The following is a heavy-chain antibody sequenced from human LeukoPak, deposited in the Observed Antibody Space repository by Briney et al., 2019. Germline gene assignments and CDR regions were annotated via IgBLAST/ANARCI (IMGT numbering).Heavy chain of an antibody. CDR2: ISNTGGST. D-gene: IGHD2-15*01. V-gene: IGHV3-23*01. Sequence: GGSLRLSCAASGFSFNTYAMSWVRQAPGKGLEWVSAISNTGGSTYYADSVKGRFTISRDKSKNTLSLQMNSLGAEDTAVYYCAQQVGYCSSGSCYFTYWGQGTLVTVS. CDR1: GFSFNTYA. J-gene: IGHJ1*01. CDR3: AQQVGYCSSGSCYFTY.